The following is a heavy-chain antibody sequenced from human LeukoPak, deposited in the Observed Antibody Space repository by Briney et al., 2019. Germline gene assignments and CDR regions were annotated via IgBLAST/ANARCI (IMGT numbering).Heavy chain of an antibody. Sequence: PGGALRLSCGTSGFTFIKYWMHWVRQAPGKGLVWVARINNDGSDTIYADSVKGRFTISRDNAKNTVFLQMNSLRAEDTAVYYCARGGFQHGFDYWGQGVRVTVSS. V-gene: IGHV3-74*01. CDR1: GFTFIKYW. CDR2: INNDGSDT. J-gene: IGHJ4*02. CDR3: ARGGFQHGFDY. D-gene: IGHD2-2*01.